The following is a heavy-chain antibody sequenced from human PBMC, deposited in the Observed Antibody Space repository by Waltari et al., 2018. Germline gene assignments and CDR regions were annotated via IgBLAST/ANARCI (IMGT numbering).Heavy chain of an antibody. Sequence: EVQLVESGGGLVQPGGSLRLSCTASGPAARSWGMHWIRQAPGKGLEKVGGISGSGDVIDYAESVKSRFTISRDNSRDTMFRQMDSLRAEDMGVYYCATGGSYYYDSWGQGILVTVSS. CDR2: ISGSGDVI. D-gene: IGHD3-10*01. V-gene: IGHV3-64*07. J-gene: IGHJ4*02. CDR1: GPAARSWG. CDR3: ATGGSYYYDS.